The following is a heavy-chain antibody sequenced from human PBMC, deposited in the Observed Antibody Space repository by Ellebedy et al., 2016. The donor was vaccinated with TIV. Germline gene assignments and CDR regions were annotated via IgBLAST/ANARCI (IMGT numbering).Heavy chain of an antibody. V-gene: IGHV1-3*04. CDR2: INTGNGNT. D-gene: IGHD3-3*01. J-gene: IGHJ6*02. CDR3: ATREWQDPMDV. CDR1: GHSFTSYG. Sequence: ASVKVSXKASGHSFTSYGIHWVRQAPGQSLEWMGWINTGNGNTKYSQKFQGRITITRDTSATTADMELSGLMSEDTAVYYCATREWQDPMDVWGQGTTVTVSS.